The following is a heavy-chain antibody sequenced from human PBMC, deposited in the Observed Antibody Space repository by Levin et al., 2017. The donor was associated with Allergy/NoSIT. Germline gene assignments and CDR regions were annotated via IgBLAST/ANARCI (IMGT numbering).Heavy chain of an antibody. V-gene: IGHV3-53*01. CDR1: GFTVSSNY. CDR2: IYSGGST. Sequence: GESLKISCAASGFTVSSNYMSWVRQAPGKGLEWVSVIYSGGSTYYADSVKGRFTISRDNSKNTLYLQMNSLRAEDTAVYYCARAKWELAFDIWGQGTMVTVSS. CDR3: ARAKWELAFDI. J-gene: IGHJ3*02. D-gene: IGHD1-26*01.